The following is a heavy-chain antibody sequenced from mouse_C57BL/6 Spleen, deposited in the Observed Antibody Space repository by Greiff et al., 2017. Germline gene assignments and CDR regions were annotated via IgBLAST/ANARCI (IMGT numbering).Heavy chain of an antibody. CDR3: ARHYYGSSYWYFDV. V-gene: IGHV5-9*01. J-gene: IGHJ1*03. Sequence: DVKLVESGGGLVKPGGSLKLSCAASGFTFSSYTMSWVRQTPEKRLEWVATISGGGGNTYYPDSVKGRFTISRDNAKNTLYLQMSRLRSEDTAWYYCARHYYGSSYWYFDVWGTGTTVTGSS. CDR1: GFTFSSYT. CDR2: ISGGGGNT. D-gene: IGHD1-1*01.